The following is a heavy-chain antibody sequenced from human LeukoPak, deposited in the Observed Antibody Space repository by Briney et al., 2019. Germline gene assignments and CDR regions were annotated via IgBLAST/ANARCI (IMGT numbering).Heavy chain of an antibody. Sequence: GGSLRLSCAASGFTFSSYWMNWVRQAPGKGLERVANINLDGSEKYYVDSVKGRFTISRDNAKNSLYLQMNSLRAEDTAVYYCASSKGFDYWGQGTLVTVSS. CDR3: ASSKGFDY. CDR1: GFTFSSYW. CDR2: INLDGSEK. J-gene: IGHJ4*02. V-gene: IGHV3-7*01.